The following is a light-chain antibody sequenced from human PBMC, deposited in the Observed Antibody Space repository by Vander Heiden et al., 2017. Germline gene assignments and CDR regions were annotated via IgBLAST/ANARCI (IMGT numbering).Light chain of an antibody. V-gene: IGKV1-33*01. CDR1: QDISNY. J-gene: IGKJ2*01. CDR3: QQDYDLPYT. CDR2: DAS. Sequence: DIQMTQSPSSLSASVGDRVTITCQASQDISNYLNWYQQTPGKAPKLLIYDASNLGTGVPSRFSGSGSGTDFTFTITSLQPEDIATYFCQQDYDLPYTFGQWTKLEIK.